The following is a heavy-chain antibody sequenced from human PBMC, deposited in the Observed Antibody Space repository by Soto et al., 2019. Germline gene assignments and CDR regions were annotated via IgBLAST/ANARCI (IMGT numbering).Heavy chain of an antibody. Sequence: GGSLRLSCTASGFTFGDYAMSWVRQAPGKGLEWVGFIRSKAYGGTTESAASVKGRFTISRDDSKNIAYLQMNSLKTEDTAVYYCTRERLYYDSSGYRPRPLLDAFDIWGQGTMVTVSS. V-gene: IGHV3-49*04. CDR2: IRSKAYGGTT. D-gene: IGHD3-22*01. J-gene: IGHJ3*02. CDR3: TRERLYYDSSGYRPRPLLDAFDI. CDR1: GFTFGDYA.